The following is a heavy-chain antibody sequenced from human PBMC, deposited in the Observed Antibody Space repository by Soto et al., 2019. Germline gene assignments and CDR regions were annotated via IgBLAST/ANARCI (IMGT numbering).Heavy chain of an antibody. CDR1: GFTFSSYG. D-gene: IGHD3-22*01. CDR2: IWYDGSNK. J-gene: IGHJ4*02. CDR3: ARGHHYYDSSGYSHFDY. Sequence: GGSLRLSCAASGFTFSSYGMHWVRQDPGKGLEWVAVIWYDGSNKYYADSVKGRLTISRDNSKNTLYLQMNSLRAEDTAVYYCARGHHYYDSSGYSHFDYWGQGTLVTVSS. V-gene: IGHV3-33*01.